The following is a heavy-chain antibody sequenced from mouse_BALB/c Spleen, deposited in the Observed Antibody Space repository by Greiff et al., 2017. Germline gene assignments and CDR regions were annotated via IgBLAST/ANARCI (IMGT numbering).Heavy chain of an antibody. CDR1: GFTFSSYA. Sequence: EVKVVESGGGLVKPGGSLKLSCAASGFTFSSYAMSWVRQTPEKRLEWVAAISSGGSYTYYPDSVKGRFTISRDNAKNTLYLQMSSLRSEDTAMYYCARRDGRFDYWGQGTTLTVSS. CDR2: ISSGGSYT. D-gene: IGHD3-1*01. V-gene: IGHV5-9-3*01. J-gene: IGHJ2*01. CDR3: ARRDGRFDY.